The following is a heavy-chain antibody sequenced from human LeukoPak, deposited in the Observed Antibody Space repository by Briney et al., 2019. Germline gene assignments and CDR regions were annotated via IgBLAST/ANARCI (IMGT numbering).Heavy chain of an antibody. D-gene: IGHD2-2*01. CDR1: GFTVSSNY. CDR3: ARAVGYEGNMYYFDY. J-gene: IGHJ4*02. Sequence: GGSLRLSAAASGFTVSSNYMSWVRQAPGKGLEWVSVIYSGGSTYYADSVKGRFTISRHNSKNTLYLQMNSLRAEDTAVYYCARAVGYEGNMYYFDYWGQGTLVTVSS. V-gene: IGHV3-53*04. CDR2: IYSGGST.